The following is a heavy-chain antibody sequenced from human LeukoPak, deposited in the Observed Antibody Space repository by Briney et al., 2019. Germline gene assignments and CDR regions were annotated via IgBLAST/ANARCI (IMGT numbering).Heavy chain of an antibody. CDR2: IYYSGST. Sequence: PSETLSLTCTVSGGSISNKYWSWIRQPPGKGLEWIGYIYYSGSTNYNPSLKSRVTISVDTSKNQFSLKLSSVTAADTAVYYCARDPYYYDSSGYRPFDYWGQGTLVTVSS. CDR3: ARDPYYYDSSGYRPFDY. V-gene: IGHV4-59*12. J-gene: IGHJ4*02. D-gene: IGHD3-22*01. CDR1: GGSISNKY.